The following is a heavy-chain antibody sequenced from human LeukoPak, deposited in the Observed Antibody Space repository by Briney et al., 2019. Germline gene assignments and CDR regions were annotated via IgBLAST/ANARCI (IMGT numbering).Heavy chain of an antibody. V-gene: IGHV1-69*04. D-gene: IGHD5-18*01. J-gene: IGHJ4*02. Sequence: GASVKVSCKASGGTFSSYAISWVRQAPGQGLEWMGRIIPILGIANYAQKFQGRVTITADESTSTAYMELSSLRSEDTAVYYCARSEGRRQLWLLDNMYYFDYWGQGTLVTVSS. CDR2: IIPILGIA. CDR3: ARSEGRRQLWLLDNMYYFDY. CDR1: GGTFSSYA.